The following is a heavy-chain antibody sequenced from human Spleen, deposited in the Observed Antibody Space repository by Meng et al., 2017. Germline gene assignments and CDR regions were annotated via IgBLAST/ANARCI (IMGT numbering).Heavy chain of an antibody. CDR2: IYWDDEI. CDR1: GFSLSSSEVA. CDR3: AHRRGGYFDY. J-gene: IGHJ4*02. Sequence: QITVTESGTTLVKPTQTLTLTCTFSGFSLSSSEVAVGWIRQPPGKALEWLALIYWDDEIHYSPSLNSRLTITKDTSKNQVVLTVTNMDPVDTATYYCAHRRGGYFDYWGQGTLVTVSS. V-gene: IGHV2-5*02. D-gene: IGHD3-16*01.